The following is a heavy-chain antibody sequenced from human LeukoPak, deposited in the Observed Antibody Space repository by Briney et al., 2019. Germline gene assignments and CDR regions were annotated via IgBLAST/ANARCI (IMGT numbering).Heavy chain of an antibody. J-gene: IGHJ4*02. CDR1: GFTFSSYA. Sequence: PGGSLRLSCAASGFTFSSYAMSWVRQAPGKGLEWVSAISGSGGSTYYADSVKGRFTISRDTSKNTLYLQMNRLRAEATAVYYCARDDNDYGDYWGQGTLVTVSS. CDR3: ARDDNDYGDY. V-gene: IGHV3-23*01. CDR2: ISGSGGST. D-gene: IGHD2-8*01.